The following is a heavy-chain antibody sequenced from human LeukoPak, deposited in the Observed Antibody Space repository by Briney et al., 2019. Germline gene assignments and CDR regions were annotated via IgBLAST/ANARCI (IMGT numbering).Heavy chain of an antibody. CDR1: GFTFSSFG. J-gene: IGHJ5*02. D-gene: IGHD1-1*01. V-gene: IGHV3-33*06. Sequence: GGSLRLSCAASGFTFSSFGMHWVRQAPGKGLEWVAVIWSDGNNKHYAESVKGRLTISRDNSKNTLYLQMNSLRAEDTAVYSCTKALAPSLINWFDPWGQGTLVTVSS. CDR3: TKALAPSLINWFDP. CDR2: IWSDGNNK.